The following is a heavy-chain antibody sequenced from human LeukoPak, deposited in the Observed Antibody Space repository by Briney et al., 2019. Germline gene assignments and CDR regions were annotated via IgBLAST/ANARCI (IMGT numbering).Heavy chain of an antibody. D-gene: IGHD2-21*02. CDR2: INHSGST. V-gene: IGHV4-34*01. CDR1: GGSFSGYY. J-gene: IGHJ3*02. Sequence: SETLSLTCAVYGGSFSGYYWSWIRQPPGKGLEWIGEINHSGSTNYNPSLKSRVTISVDTSKNQFSLKLSSVTAADTAVYYCASGFGDSYVGDAFDIWGQGTMVTVSS. CDR3: ASGFGDSYVGDAFDI.